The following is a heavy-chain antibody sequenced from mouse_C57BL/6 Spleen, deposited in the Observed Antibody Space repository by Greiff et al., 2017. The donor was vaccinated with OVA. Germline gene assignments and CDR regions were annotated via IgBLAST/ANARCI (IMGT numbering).Heavy chain of an antibody. J-gene: IGHJ2*01. CDR3: TRFNWYFDY. D-gene: IGHD4-1*01. CDR1: GYTFTDYE. CDR2: IDPETGGT. V-gene: IGHV1-15*01. Sequence: QVQLKQSGAELVRPGASVTLSCKASGYTFTDYEMHWVKQTPVHGLEWIGAIDPETGGTAYNQKFKGKAILTADKSSSTAYMELRSLTSEDSAVYYCTRFNWYFDYWGQGTTLTVSS.